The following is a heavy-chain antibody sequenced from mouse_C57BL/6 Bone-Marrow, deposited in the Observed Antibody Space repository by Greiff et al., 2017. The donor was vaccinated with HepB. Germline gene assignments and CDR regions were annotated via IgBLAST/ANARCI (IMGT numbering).Heavy chain of an antibody. CDR1: GFTFSSYG. Sequence: EVHLVESGGDLVKPGGSLKLSCAASGFTFSSYGMSWVRQTPDKRLEWVATISSGGSYTYYPDSVKGRFTISRDNAKNTLYLQMSSLKSEDTAMYYCARPALYYAMDYWGQGTSVTVSS. V-gene: IGHV5-6*01. CDR3: ARPALYYAMDY. CDR2: ISSGGSYT. J-gene: IGHJ4*01.